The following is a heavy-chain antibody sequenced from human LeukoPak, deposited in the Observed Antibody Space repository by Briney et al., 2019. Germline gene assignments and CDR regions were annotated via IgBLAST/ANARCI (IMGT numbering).Heavy chain of an antibody. CDR2: INSDGSGT. V-gene: IGHV3-74*01. CDR1: GFTSSIYW. Sequence: GGSLRLSCAASGFTSSIYWMHWVRQAPGKGLVWVSRINSDGSGTSYADSVKGRFTISRDNAKNTLYLQMNSLRAEDTAVYFCARDSLEVVTYFDYWGQGTLVTVSS. J-gene: IGHJ4*02. CDR3: ARDSLEVVTYFDY. D-gene: IGHD3-22*01.